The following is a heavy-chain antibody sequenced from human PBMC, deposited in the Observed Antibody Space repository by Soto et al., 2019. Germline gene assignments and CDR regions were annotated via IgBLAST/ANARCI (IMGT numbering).Heavy chain of an antibody. D-gene: IGHD3-3*01. Sequence: VGSLRISCAASGFTFSNAWMSWVRQAPGKGLEWVGRIKSKTDGGTTDYAAPVKGRFTISRDDSKNTLYLQMNSLKTEDTAVYYCTTSPYYDFWSGYSFDYWGQGTLVTVSS. CDR2: IKSKTDGGTT. CDR1: GFTFSNAW. CDR3: TTSPYYDFWSGYSFDY. J-gene: IGHJ4*02. V-gene: IGHV3-15*01.